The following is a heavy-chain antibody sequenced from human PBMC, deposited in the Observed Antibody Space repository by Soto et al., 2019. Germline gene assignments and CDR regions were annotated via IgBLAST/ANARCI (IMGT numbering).Heavy chain of an antibody. CDR3: ARYGSGLSY. Sequence: GGSLRLSCAASGFTFNNYRMHWVRQAPGKGLVWVSCVNTDGSTRYADSVKGRFTISRDNAKNTLYLQMNSLRAEDTAVYYCARYGSGLSYWGQGALVTVSS. CDR2: VNTDGST. D-gene: IGHD3-10*01. J-gene: IGHJ4*02. CDR1: GFTFNNYR. V-gene: IGHV3-74*01.